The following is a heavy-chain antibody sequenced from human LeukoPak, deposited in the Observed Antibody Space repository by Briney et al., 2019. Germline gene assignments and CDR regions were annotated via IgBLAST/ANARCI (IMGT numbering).Heavy chain of an antibody. CDR2: INPNSGGT. CDR1: GYTFTGYY. V-gene: IGHV1-2*02. J-gene: IGHJ6*02. Sequence: GASAKVSCKASGYTFTGYYMHWVRQAPGQGLEWMGWINPNSGGTNYAQKFQGRVTMTRDTSISTAYMELSRLRSDDTAVYYCARDLAAYCGGDCYPYNYYYYYGMDVWGQETTVTVSS. D-gene: IGHD2-21*02. CDR3: ARDLAAYCGGDCYPYNYYYYYGMDV.